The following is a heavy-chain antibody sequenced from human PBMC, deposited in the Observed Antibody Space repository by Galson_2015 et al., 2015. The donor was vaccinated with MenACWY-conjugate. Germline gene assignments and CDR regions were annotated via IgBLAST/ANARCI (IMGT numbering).Heavy chain of an antibody. V-gene: IGHV3-23*01. Sequence: SLRLSCAASGFTFSNYGMSWVRQAPGKGLEWVAGISGTSGATGYADSVKGRFTISRDNSKNTMYLQMSSLRAEDTALYYCAKDSEEYSSGWPIDYWGQGTLVTVSS. CDR1: GFTFSNYG. D-gene: IGHD6-19*01. CDR2: ISGTSGAT. J-gene: IGHJ4*02. CDR3: AKDSEEYSSGWPIDY.